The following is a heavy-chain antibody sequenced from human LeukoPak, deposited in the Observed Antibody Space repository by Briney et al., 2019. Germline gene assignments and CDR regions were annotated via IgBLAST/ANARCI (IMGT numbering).Heavy chain of an antibody. CDR2: IYYSGST. D-gene: IGHD3-10*01. CDR3: ARHRYYYRSGSYYGAPYYMDV. CDR1: GGSISSSSYY. J-gene: IGHJ6*03. Sequence: KASETLSLTCTVSGGSISSSSYYWGWIRQPPGTGLEWIGSIYYSGSTNYNPSLKSRVTISVDTSKNQFSLKLSSVTAADTAVYYCARHRYYYRSGSYYGAPYYMDVWGKGTTVTISS. V-gene: IGHV4-39*01.